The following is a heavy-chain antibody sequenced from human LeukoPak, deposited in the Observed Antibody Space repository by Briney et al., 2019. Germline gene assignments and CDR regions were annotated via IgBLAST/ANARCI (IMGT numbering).Heavy chain of an antibody. V-gene: IGHV1-18*01. J-gene: IGHJ5*02. CDR2: IRAYNGNT. D-gene: IGHD4-11*01. CDR1: GYTFTSNG. Sequence: ASVKVSCKASGYTFTSNGISWVRQAPGHRLEGMGWIRAYNGNTNYAQKLQGKVTMTTDTSTITAYIEPRSLSSDATAAYYFYSDRRLPQGTMDPWGQGTLVTVSS. CDR3: YSDRRLPQGTMDP.